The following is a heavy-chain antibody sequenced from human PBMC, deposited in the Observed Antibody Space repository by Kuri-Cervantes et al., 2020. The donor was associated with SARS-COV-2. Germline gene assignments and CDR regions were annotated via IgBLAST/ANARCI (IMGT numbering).Heavy chain of an antibody. V-gene: IGHV4-59*01. J-gene: IGHJ4*02. CDR2: VSDTGSR. D-gene: IGHD1-14*01. CDR3: AKDKIGDGKPIIY. CDR1: GDSMSGSY. Sequence: ESLKISCIVSGDSMSGSYWTWMRKSPGRGLEWIGYVSDTGSRYNPSLGSRVTISVDTSRNQFSLRLTSVTAADTALYSCAKDKIGDGKPIIYWGRGILVTVSS.